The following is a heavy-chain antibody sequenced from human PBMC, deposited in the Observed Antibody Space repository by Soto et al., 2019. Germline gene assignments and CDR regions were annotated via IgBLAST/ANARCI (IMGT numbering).Heavy chain of an antibody. CDR2: IRQDGSED. CDR3: AGGSGWLIDH. Sequence: GGSLRLSCAASGFTFSNFWMNWVRQARGRGLEWLAIIRQDGSEDLYVDSLKDRFTISRDNAKNSLYLQINSLRAEDTAVYYCAGGSGWLIDHWGQGPLATVSS. D-gene: IGHD3-10*01. V-gene: IGHV3-7*04. CDR1: GFTFSNFW. J-gene: IGHJ4*02.